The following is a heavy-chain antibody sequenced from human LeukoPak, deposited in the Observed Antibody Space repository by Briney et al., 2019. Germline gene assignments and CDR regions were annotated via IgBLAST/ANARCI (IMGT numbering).Heavy chain of an antibody. CDR1: GFTVSSSF. Sequence: GGSLRLSCAASGFTVSSSFMSWVRQAPGRGLEWVSVIYSGGYTYYADSVKGRFTISRDSSKNTLNLQMNSLRAEDTAVYYCARDLAPANYGDLEPLDSWGQGTLVTVSS. D-gene: IGHD4-17*01. V-gene: IGHV3-66*01. CDR3: ARDLAPANYGDLEPLDS. J-gene: IGHJ4*02. CDR2: IYSGGYT.